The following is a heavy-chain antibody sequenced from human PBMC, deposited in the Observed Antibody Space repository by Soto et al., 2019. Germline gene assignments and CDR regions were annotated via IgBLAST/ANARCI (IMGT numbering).Heavy chain of an antibody. CDR1: GFTFSSYA. V-gene: IGHV3-23*01. Sequence: EVQLLESGGGLVQPGGSLRLSCAASGFTFSSYAMNWVRQAPGKGLEWVSAISGSGGDTYYADSVKGRFTISRDNSNNSLYLQMASLSAEDTAVYYCARGWQGAYWGQGTLVTFSS. CDR2: ISGSGGDT. D-gene: IGHD6-19*01. J-gene: IGHJ4*02. CDR3: ARGWQGAY.